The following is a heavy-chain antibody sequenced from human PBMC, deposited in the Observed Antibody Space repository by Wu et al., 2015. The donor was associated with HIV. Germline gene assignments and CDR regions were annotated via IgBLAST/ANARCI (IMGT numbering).Heavy chain of an antibody. Sequence: QVQLVQSGAEVQKPGASVKVSCTASGYIFKDYYIHWIRQAPGQGLEWMGCISPYSGGTKYAQKFQDRVTMTSDTSISAASMELSGLRPDDTAVYYCSRGSVGSTMYFQHWGQGTLVTVSS. CDR1: GYIFKDYY. D-gene: IGHD1-26*01. V-gene: IGHV1-2*02. CDR2: ISPYSGGT. J-gene: IGHJ1*01. CDR3: SRGSVGSTMYFQH.